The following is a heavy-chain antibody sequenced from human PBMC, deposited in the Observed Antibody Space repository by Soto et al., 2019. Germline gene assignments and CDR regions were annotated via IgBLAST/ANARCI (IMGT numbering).Heavy chain of an antibody. CDR3: ARVRRWELLALDV. V-gene: IGHV4-34*01. D-gene: IGHD1-26*01. CDR2: INHSGST. Sequence: SETLSLTCAVYGGSFSGYYWTWIRQPPGTGLEWIGEINHSGSTNYNPSLKSRVTISVDTSKNQFSLKLTSVTAADTAVYYCARVRRWELLALDVWGQGTTVTVSS. J-gene: IGHJ6*02. CDR1: GGSFSGYY.